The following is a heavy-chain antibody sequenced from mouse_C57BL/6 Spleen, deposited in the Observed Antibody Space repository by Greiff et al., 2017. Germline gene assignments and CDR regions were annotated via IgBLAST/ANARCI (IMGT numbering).Heavy chain of an antibody. CDR1: GFNIKDDY. CDR3: TTRLLRLYAMDY. D-gene: IGHD2-3*01. Sequence: VQLQQSEAELVRPGASVKLSCTASGFNIKDDYMHWVKQRPEQGLEWIGWIDPENGDTEYASKFQGKATITADTSSNTAYLQLSSLTSEDTAVYYCTTRLLRLYAMDYWGQGTSVTVSS. CDR2: IDPENGDT. V-gene: IGHV14-4*01. J-gene: IGHJ4*01.